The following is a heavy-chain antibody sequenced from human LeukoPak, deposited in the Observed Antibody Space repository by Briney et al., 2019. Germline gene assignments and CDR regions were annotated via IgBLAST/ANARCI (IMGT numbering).Heavy chain of an antibody. V-gene: IGHV1-8*01. CDR2: MNPNSGNT. D-gene: IGHD6-19*01. CDR3: GSSGRRDN. CDR1: GYTFTSCD. J-gene: IGHJ4*02. Sequence: ASVKVSCKASGYTFTSCDINWVRQATGQGLEWMGWMNPNSGNTGYGQSFQGRITMTRDISIGTAYMELSNLTSEGTAIYTRGSSGRRDNWGQGTLVTVSA.